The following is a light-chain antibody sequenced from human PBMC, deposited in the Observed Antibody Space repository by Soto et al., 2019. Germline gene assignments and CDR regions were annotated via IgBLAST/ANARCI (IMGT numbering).Light chain of an antibody. CDR1: QDVRNY. Sequence: AIQMTQSPSSLSASVGDRLTITCRASQDVRNYVGWYQQKPGKAPKFLIYGAFSLETGIPSRFSSSGYGTEFTLTINSLLPEDFATYFCLQDYSWPWTFDQGTKVEV. CDR3: LQDYSWPWT. V-gene: IGKV1-6*01. J-gene: IGKJ1*01. CDR2: GAF.